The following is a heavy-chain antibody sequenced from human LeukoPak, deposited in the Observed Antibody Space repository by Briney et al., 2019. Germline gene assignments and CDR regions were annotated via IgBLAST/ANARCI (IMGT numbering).Heavy chain of an antibody. V-gene: IGHV3-7*01. J-gene: IGHJ4*02. D-gene: IGHD3-16*01. CDR2: IKPDGSEK. CDR1: GFTFSSYW. Sequence: GGSLRLSCAASGFTFSSYWMTWVRQAPGMRLEWVANIKPDGSEKYYVDSVKGRFTISRDNAKNSLYLQMSSLRAEDTAVYYCARGIGGGFWGQGALVTVSS. CDR3: ARGIGGGF.